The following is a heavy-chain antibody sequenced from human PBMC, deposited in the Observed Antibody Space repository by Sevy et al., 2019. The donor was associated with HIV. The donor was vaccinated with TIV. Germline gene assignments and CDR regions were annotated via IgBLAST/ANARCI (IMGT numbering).Heavy chain of an antibody. CDR3: AGGRYDSSGSFDAFDI. CDR2: IYGSGGIT. CDR1: GFTFSNYA. J-gene: IGHJ3*02. D-gene: IGHD3-22*01. V-gene: IGHV3-23*01. Sequence: GGSLRLSCAVSGFTFSNYAMNWVRQAPGKGLEWVSTIYGSGGITYYADSVRGRFTISRDNSKETLYLQMNSLRAEDTAVYYGAGGRYDSSGSFDAFDIWGQGTRVTVSS.